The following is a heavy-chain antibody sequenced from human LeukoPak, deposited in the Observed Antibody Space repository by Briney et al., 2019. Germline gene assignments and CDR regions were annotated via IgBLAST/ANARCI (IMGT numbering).Heavy chain of an antibody. Sequence: GGSLRLSCAASGFTFSTYWMTWVRQAPGKGLEWVAIIKPDGSEKYYVDSVKGRFTISRDNAENSLSLQMNGLRPEDTAVFYCARGQYTDGLSYWGQGTLVTVSS. CDR1: GFTFSTYW. J-gene: IGHJ4*02. CDR2: IKPDGSEK. D-gene: IGHD5-24*01. CDR3: ARGQYTDGLSY. V-gene: IGHV3-7*03.